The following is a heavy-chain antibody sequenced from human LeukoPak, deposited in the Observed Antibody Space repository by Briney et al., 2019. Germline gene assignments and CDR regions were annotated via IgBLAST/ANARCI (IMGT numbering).Heavy chain of an antibody. CDR2: ISNDGSNK. D-gene: IGHD6-19*01. CDR1: GFTFSRYG. J-gene: IGHJ4*02. CDR3: AKDGRGGSSGWYEVGYFDY. V-gene: IGHV3-30*18. Sequence: GGSLRLSSAASGFTFSRYGTHWVRQAPGKGLEWVAVISNDGSNKYYADSVNGRFTISRDNSKNTLYLQMNSLRAEDTAVYYCAKDGRGGSSGWYEVGYFDYWGQGTLVTVSS.